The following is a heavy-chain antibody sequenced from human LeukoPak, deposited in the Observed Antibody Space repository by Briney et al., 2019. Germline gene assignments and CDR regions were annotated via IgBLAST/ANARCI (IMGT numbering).Heavy chain of an antibody. J-gene: IGHJ6*03. CDR2: TYYDGTT. V-gene: IGHV3-53*05. CDR1: GFTVSSTY. CDR3: ARDSRSYDFWSGYYVAEYYYYYMDV. Sequence: GGSLRLSCAGSGFTVSSTYMSWVRQAPGKGLEWVSTTYYDGTTYSGDSVKGRFSISRDNSKNTLYLQMNSLRAEDTAVYYCARDSRSYDFWSGYYVAEYYYYYMDVWGKGTTVTVSS. D-gene: IGHD3-3*01.